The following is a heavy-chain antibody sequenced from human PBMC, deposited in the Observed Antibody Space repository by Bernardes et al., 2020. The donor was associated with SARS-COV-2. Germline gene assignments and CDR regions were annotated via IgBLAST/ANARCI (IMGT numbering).Heavy chain of an antibody. Sequence: GGSLRLSCAASGFTFSDYYMSWIRQAPGKGLEWVSYISSSGSTIYYADSVKGRFTISRDNAKNSLYLQMNSLRAEDTAVYYCARDYCSSTSCYTGYRGSYRGGEGFDYWGQGTLVTVSS. CDR3: ARDYCSSTSCYTGYRGSYRGGEGFDY. CDR1: GFTFSDYY. J-gene: IGHJ4*02. V-gene: IGHV3-11*01. CDR2: ISSSGSTI. D-gene: IGHD2-2*02.